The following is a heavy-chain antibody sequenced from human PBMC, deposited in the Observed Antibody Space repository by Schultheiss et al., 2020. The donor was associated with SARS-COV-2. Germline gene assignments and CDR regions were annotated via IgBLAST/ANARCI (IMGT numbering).Heavy chain of an antibody. D-gene: IGHD1-26*01. J-gene: IGHJ6*02. CDR3: AKASGSYRYYYYGMDV. CDR2: IIPIIGTA. Sequence: SVKVSCKAAGYSFSNNGITWVRQVPGQGLEWMGGIIPIIGTANYAQNFQDRVTITADEFTYTAYMEVHSLLSDDTAVYYCAKASGSYRYYYYGMDVWGQGTTVTVSS. V-gene: IGHV1-69*13. CDR1: GYSFSNNG.